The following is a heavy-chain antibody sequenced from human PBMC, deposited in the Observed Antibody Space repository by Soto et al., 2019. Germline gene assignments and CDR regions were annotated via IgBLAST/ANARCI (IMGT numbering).Heavy chain of an antibody. D-gene: IGHD3-9*01. J-gene: IGHJ4*02. CDR2: TNGFGGST. CDR3: AKWYYHTGGFDY. V-gene: IGHV3-23*01. Sequence: EVQVLESGGGLVQRGGSLRLSCAGSGFTFSSFAMTWVHQAPRRGLEWVSGTNGFGGSTYYGDSVKGRFTISRDNSKNTLYLQLNSLRAEDTAVYYCAKWYYHTGGFDYWGQGTLVTVSS. CDR1: GFTFSSFA.